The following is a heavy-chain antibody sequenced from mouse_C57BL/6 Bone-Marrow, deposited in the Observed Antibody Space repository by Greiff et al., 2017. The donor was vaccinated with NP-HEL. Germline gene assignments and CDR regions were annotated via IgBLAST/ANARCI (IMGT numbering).Heavy chain of an antibody. CDR2: INPNNGGT. CDR3: ASAQATTWFAY. J-gene: IGHJ3*01. D-gene: IGHD3-2*02. Sequence: EVKLMESGPELVKPGASVKIPCKASGYTFTDYNMDWVKQSHGKSLEWIGDINPNNGGTIYNQKFKGKATLTVDKSSSTAYMELRSLTSEDTAVYYCASAQATTWFAYWGQGTLVTVSA. V-gene: IGHV1-18*01. CDR1: GYTFTDYN.